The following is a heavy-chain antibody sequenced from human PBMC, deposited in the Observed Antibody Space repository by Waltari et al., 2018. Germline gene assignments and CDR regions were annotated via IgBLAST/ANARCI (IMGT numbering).Heavy chain of an antibody. CDR2: INHSGST. J-gene: IGHJ5*02. Sequence: QVQLQQWGAGLLKPSETLSLTCAVYGGSFSGYYWSWIRQPPGKGLEWIGEINHSGSTNYNPSLKSRVTISVDTSKNQFYLKLSSVTAADTAVYYCASNSGSYFRRWWFDPWGQGTLVTVSS. D-gene: IGHD3-10*01. CDR1: GGSFSGYY. V-gene: IGHV4-34*01. CDR3: ASNSGSYFRRWWFDP.